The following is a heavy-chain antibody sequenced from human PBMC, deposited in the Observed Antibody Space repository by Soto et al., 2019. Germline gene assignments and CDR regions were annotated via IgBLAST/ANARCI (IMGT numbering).Heavy chain of an antibody. CDR1: GFTFSSYG. CDR3: ARDRATVTKEETTYYYYYGMDV. J-gene: IGHJ6*02. V-gene: IGHV3-33*01. CDR2: IWYDGSSK. Sequence: GGSLRLSCAASGFTFSSYGMHWVRQAPGKGLEWVAVIWYDGSSKYYADSVKGRFTISRDNSKNTLYLQMNSLRAEDTAVYYCARDRATVTKEETTYYYYYGMDVWGQGTTVTVSS. D-gene: IGHD4-17*01.